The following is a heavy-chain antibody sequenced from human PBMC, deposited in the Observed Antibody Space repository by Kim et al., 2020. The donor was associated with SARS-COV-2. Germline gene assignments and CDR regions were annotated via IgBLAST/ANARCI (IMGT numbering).Heavy chain of an antibody. J-gene: IGHJ6*02. CDR3: TSDTVLYGLDV. V-gene: IGHV3-74*01. D-gene: IGHD4-4*01. CDR1: GFTVTDYW. Sequence: GGSLRLSCAASGFTVTDYWMHWVRQAPGKGLVWVSRIRSGGTGISYADSVKGRFTISRDNVNNTLYLQMNNLRAEDTAVYYCTSDTVLYGLDVWGQGPRSPSP. CDR2: IRSGGTGI.